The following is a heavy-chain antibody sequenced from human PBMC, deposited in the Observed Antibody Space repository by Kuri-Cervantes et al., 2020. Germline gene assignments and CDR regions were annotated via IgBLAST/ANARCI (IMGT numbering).Heavy chain of an antibody. D-gene: IGHD5-18*01. CDR1: GGSISSSSYY. CDR2: IYYSGST. J-gene: IGHJ4*02. Sequence: GSLRLSCSVSGGSISSSSYYWGWVRQPPRKGLEWIGSIYYSGSTYYNPSLKSRVTISADTSKNQFSLKLSSVTAADTAVYYCARSRGYSYGYCFDYWGQGTLVTVSS. V-gene: IGHV4-39*07. CDR3: ARSRGYSYGYCFDY.